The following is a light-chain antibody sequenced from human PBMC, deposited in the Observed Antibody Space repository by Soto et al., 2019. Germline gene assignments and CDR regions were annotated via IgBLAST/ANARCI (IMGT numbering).Light chain of an antibody. CDR2: DVS. V-gene: IGKV1-13*02. CDR3: QQFNSYPIT. Sequence: AIQLTQSPSSLSASVGDRVTITCRASQDIRGALAWYQQKPGKAPKILIYDVSILESGVPSRFSGSSSGTDFTLTISSLQPGDFATYYCQQFNSYPITFCQGTRLEIK. J-gene: IGKJ5*01. CDR1: QDIRGA.